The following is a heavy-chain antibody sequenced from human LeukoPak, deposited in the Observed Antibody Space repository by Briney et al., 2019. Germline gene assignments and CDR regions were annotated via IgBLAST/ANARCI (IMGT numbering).Heavy chain of an antibody. D-gene: IGHD2-2*02. CDR2: INHSGST. CDR3: ARTSPIYYFDY. Sequence: SETLPLTCAVYGGSFSGYYWSWIRQPPGKGLEWIGEINHSGSTNYNPSLKSRVTISVDTSKNQFSLKLSSVTAADTAVYYCARTSPIYYFDYWGQGTLVTVSS. J-gene: IGHJ4*02. CDR1: GGSFSGYY. V-gene: IGHV4-34*01.